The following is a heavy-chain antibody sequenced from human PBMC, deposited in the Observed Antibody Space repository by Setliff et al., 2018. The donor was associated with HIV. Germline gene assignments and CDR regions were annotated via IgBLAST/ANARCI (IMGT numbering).Heavy chain of an antibody. CDR1: GYTFTGYY. Sequence: GASVKVSCKASGYTFTGYYMHWVRQAPGQGLEWMGCINLNTGNTNYAQKFQGRVIVTRDTSINTAYVELRSLRRDETAVYFCARGRTYDSSGYIGNWFDPWGQGTLVTVSS. CDR3: ARGRTYDSSGYIGNWFDP. CDR2: INLNTGNT. J-gene: IGHJ5*02. D-gene: IGHD3-22*01. V-gene: IGHV1-2*02.